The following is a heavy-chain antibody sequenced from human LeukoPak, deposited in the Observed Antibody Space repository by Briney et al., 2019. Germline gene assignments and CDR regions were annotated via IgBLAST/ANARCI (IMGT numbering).Heavy chain of an antibody. D-gene: IGHD3-10*01. CDR1: GFTFSSYG. V-gene: IGHV3-21*01. CDR2: ISSSSSYI. CDR3: ARAKKRTYYYGSGSPPDAFDI. Sequence: GGSLRLSCAASGFTFSSYGMHWVRQAPGKGLEWVSSISSSSSYIYYADSVKGRLTISRDNAKNSLYLQMNSLRAEDTAVYYCARAKKRTYYYGSGSPPDAFDIWGQGTMVTVSS. J-gene: IGHJ3*02.